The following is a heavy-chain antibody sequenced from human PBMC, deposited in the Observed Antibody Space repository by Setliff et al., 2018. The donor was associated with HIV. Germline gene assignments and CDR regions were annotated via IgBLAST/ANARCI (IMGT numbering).Heavy chain of an antibody. J-gene: IGHJ5*02. V-gene: IGHV4-59*01. Sequence: PSETLSLTCTVSGGSISSYYWTWIRQPPGKGLEWIGYIYYSGSTNYNPSLKSRVTISVDTSKNQFSLKLSSVTAADTAAYYCAREGLAVAGLNWFDPWGQGTLVTVSS. CDR1: GGSISSYY. D-gene: IGHD6-19*01. CDR3: AREGLAVAGLNWFDP. CDR2: IYYSGST.